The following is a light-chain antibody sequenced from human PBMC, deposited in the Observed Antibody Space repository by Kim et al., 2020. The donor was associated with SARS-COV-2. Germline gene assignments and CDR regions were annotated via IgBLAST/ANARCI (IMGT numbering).Light chain of an antibody. CDR2: AAS. V-gene: IGKV1-16*02. CDR3: QHYDSYPIT. J-gene: IGKJ5*01. CDR1: QGIVNS. Sequence: ASVGDRVTITVRSSQGIVNSLPWFQEKPGEAPRPLIYAASSLESGVPSKFSGSGSGTEFTLTISSLQPEDFATYYCQHYDSYPITFGQGTRLEIK.